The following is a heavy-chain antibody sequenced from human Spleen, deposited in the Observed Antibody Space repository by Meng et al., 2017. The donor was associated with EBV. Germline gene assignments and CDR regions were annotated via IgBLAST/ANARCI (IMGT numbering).Heavy chain of an antibody. V-gene: IGHV4-39*07. CDR3: ARDVGYYFDF. J-gene: IGHJ4*02. Sequence: QLPLQEPGPGLVKTSETLSLPCTVSGGSISSSTYYWGWIRQPPGKGLEWIGSIYYSGSTDYTPSLKTRVTISLDTSKNQFSLKLTSVTAADTAVFYCARDVGYYFDFWGQGTLVTVSS. CDR1: GGSISSSTYY. D-gene: IGHD2-15*01. CDR2: IYYSGST.